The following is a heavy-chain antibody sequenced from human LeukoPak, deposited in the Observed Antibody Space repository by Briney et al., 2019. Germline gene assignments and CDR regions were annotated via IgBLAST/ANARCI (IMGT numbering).Heavy chain of an antibody. V-gene: IGHV3-13*04. J-gene: IGHJ4*02. Sequence: PGGSLRLSCAASGFTFSSYDMHWVRQATGKGLEWVSAIGTAGDTYYPGSVKGRFTISRENAKNSLYLQMNSLRAGDTAVYYCARSLDSGCDWGPIGYWGQGTLVTVSS. CDR3: ARSLDSGCDWGPIGY. CDR1: GFTFSSYD. D-gene: IGHD5-12*01. CDR2: IGTAGDT.